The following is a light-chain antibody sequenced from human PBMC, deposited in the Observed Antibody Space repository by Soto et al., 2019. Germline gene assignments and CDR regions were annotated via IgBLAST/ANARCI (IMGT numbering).Light chain of an antibody. CDR3: QQYHTDPLT. V-gene: IGKV1-5*03. Sequence: DIQMTQSPSTLSASVGDRVTITCRASQSISTWLAWYQQKPGKAPKLLIYKASSLEGGVRSRFSGSGSGTEFNITIGSLQPDDFATYYFQQYHTDPLTFGGGTPVEIK. J-gene: IGKJ4*01. CDR2: KAS. CDR1: QSISTW.